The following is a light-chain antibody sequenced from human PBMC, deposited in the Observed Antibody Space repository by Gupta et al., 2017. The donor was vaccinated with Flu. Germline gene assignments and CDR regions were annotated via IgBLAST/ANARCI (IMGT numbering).Light chain of an antibody. CDR2: GAS. CDR3: QQYNNWPPLT. V-gene: IGKV3D-15*01. J-gene: IGKJ4*01. CDR1: QSVSSN. Sequence: EIVMTQSPATLSASPGERATLSCRASQSVSSNLAWYQQKPGQAPRLLIYGASNRATGIPARFSGSGSGTEFTLTISSLQSEDVAVDYCQQYNNWPPLTFGGGTKVEIK.